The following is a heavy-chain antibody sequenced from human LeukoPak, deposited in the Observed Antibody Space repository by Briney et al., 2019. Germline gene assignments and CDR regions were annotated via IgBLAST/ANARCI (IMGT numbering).Heavy chain of an antibody. Sequence: SVRVSCKASGGTFSSYAISWVRQAPGQGLEWMGRIIPIFGTANYAQKFQGRVTITTDESTSTAYMELSSLRSEDTAVYYCARAVGYSYESHYMDVWGKGTTVTVSS. CDR1: GGTFSSYA. V-gene: IGHV1-69*05. CDR3: ARAVGYSYESHYMDV. J-gene: IGHJ6*03. D-gene: IGHD5-18*01. CDR2: IIPIFGTA.